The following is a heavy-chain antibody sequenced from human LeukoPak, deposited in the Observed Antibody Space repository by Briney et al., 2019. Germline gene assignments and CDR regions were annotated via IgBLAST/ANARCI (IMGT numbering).Heavy chain of an antibody. V-gene: IGHV1-46*01. D-gene: IGHD6-6*01. CDR2: INPTGGST. Sequence: ASVKVSCKTSGYTFPSYFMHWVRQAPGQGLEWMGIINPTGGSTTYAQKFQGRVTMTRDTSTSTVYMELSSLRSDDTAVYYCARTAARRFDYWGQGTLVTVSS. CDR1: GYTFPSYF. CDR3: ARTAARRFDY. J-gene: IGHJ4*02.